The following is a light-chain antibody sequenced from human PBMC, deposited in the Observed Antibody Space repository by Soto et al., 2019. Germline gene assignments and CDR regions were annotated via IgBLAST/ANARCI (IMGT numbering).Light chain of an antibody. Sequence: EIVMTQSPDSLAVSLGERATINCKSSQSVLYSSNNKNYLAWYQQKPGQPPKLLIYWASTRESGVPDRFSGSGSGTDFTLTISSLQAEDVAVYYCQQYYSPWTFGQGTKVELK. CDR1: QSVLYSSNNKNY. J-gene: IGKJ1*01. V-gene: IGKV4-1*01. CDR2: WAS. CDR3: QQYYSPWT.